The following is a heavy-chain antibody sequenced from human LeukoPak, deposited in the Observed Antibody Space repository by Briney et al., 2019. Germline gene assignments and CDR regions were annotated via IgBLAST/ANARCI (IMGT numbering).Heavy chain of an antibody. D-gene: IGHD2-2*01. J-gene: IGHJ6*02. CDR1: GFTFSSYT. CDR2: ISGSGGST. CDR3: AKEGEYCSSTSCYHGMDV. Sequence: GGSLRLSCAASGFTFSSYTMSWVRQAPGKGLEWVSAISGSGGSTYYADSVKGRFTISRDNSKNTLYLQMNSLRAEDTAVYYCAKEGEYCSSTSCYHGMDVWGQGTTVTVSS. V-gene: IGHV3-23*01.